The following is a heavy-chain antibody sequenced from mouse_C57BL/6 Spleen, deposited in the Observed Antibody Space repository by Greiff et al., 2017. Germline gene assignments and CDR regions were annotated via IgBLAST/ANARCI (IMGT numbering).Heavy chain of an antibody. CDR1: GFNIKFDY. J-gene: IGHJ2*01. Sequence: DVQLQESAAEPVRSGVSVKLSCTASGFNIKFDYMHCVKQRPERGLAWIGWIDPENGDTVYASKFQGKATITADTSSNTAYLQLSSLTSEDTAVYYCTKGYEDYWGQGTTLTVSS. CDR2: IDPENGDT. V-gene: IGHV14-4*01. D-gene: IGHD3-1*01. CDR3: TKGYEDY.